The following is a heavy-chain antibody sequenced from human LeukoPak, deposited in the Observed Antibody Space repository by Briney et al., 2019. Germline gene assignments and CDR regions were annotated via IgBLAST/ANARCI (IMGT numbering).Heavy chain of an antibody. J-gene: IGHJ4*02. Sequence: ASVKVSCKASGYTFTSYGISWVRRAPGQGLEWMGGIIPIFGTANYAQKFQDRVTITADESTSTAYMELSSLRSEDTAIYYCASRLYCSNTRCRNFPFAYWGQGTLVTVSS. CDR2: IIPIFGTA. D-gene: IGHD2-2*01. V-gene: IGHV1-69*13. CDR1: GYTFTSYG. CDR3: ASRLYCSNTRCRNFPFAY.